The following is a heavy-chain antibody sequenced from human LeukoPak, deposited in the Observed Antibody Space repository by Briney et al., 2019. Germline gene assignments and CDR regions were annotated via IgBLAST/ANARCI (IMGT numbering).Heavy chain of an antibody. D-gene: IGHD3-3*01. CDR1: GFTFSSYG. J-gene: IGHJ4*02. Sequence: GGSLRLSCAAPGFTFSSYGMHWVRQAQGKGLEGVAFIRYDGSNKYYADAVKGRFTISRDNSKTTLYLQMNTLRAEDTAVYYCAKDNSWENDFWSGYYTGALDYWGQGTLVTVSS. V-gene: IGHV3-30*02. CDR2: IRYDGSNK. CDR3: AKDNSWENDFWSGYYTGALDY.